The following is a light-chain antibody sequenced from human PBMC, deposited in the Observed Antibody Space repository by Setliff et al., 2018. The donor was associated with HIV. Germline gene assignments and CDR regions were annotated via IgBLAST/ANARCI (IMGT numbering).Light chain of an antibody. CDR1: SNDVGYYSR. CDR3: GSYAGTNNNLYV. V-gene: IGLV2-8*01. Sequence: QSALTQPASVSGSPGQSITISCTGTSNDVGYYSRVSWYQQYPGKAPKVMIYEVSKRPSGVPDRFSGSKSGNTASLTVSGLQAEDEADYYCGSYAGTNNNLYVFGTGTKVTVL. J-gene: IGLJ1*01. CDR2: EVS.